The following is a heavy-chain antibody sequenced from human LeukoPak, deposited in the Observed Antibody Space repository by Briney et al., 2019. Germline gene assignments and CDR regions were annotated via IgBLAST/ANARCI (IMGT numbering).Heavy chain of an antibody. CDR3: VRGNPYNWSY. CDR1: GFSFSTYS. CDR2: ISSSSSTI. Sequence: GGSLRLSCAASGFSFSTYSMHWVRQAPGRGLEWVTYISSSSSTINYADSVKGRFAISRDNAKNSLYLQMNSLRAEDTAVYYCVRGNPYNWSYWGQGTLVTVSS. J-gene: IGHJ4*02. V-gene: IGHV3-48*04. D-gene: IGHD1-1*01.